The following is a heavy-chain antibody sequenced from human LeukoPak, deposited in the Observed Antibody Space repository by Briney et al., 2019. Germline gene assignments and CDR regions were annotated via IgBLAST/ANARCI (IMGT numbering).Heavy chain of an antibody. Sequence: AGSLRLSCAASGFTFSKYWMHWVRQAPGKGLVWVTGIYNAGSITTYPDSVRGRFTIFRDDTKNTPFLQMTSLGAEDTVLYYSGRVVRYCSGGSCFPGFDYGGRGNLVTVS. V-gene: IGHV3-74*01. D-gene: IGHD2-15*01. CDR2: IYNAGSIT. CDR3: GRVVRYCSGGSCFPGFDY. CDR1: GFTFSKYW. J-gene: IGHJ4*02.